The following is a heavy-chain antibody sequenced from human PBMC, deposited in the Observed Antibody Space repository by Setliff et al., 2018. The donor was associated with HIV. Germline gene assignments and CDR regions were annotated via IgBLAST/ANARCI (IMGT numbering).Heavy chain of an antibody. J-gene: IGHJ6*02. Sequence: PGGSLRLSCAASGFTFKNAWMNWVRQAPGKGLEWIGRIKRKSDGGTADYGAPVQGRFTISRDDSKNTLYLQMNSLKTEDTGVYFCATDNGPSYSMDIWGQGTTVTVSS. CDR1: GFTFKNAW. V-gene: IGHV3-15*01. D-gene: IGHD2-21*01. CDR2: IKRKSDGGTA. CDR3: ATDNGPSYSMDI.